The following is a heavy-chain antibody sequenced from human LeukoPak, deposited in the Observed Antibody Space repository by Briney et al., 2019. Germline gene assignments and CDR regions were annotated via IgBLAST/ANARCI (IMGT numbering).Heavy chain of an antibody. CDR3: ARSYCSSTSCYEPHRINWFDL. CDR2: IKQDGSEK. J-gene: IGHJ5*02. CDR1: GFTFSSYW. V-gene: IGHV3-7*01. D-gene: IGHD2-2*01. Sequence: GGSLRLSCAASGFTFSSYWMSWVRQAPGKGLEWVANIKQDGSEKYYVDSVKGRFTISRDNAKNSLYLQMNSLRAEDTAVYYCARSYCSSTSCYEPHRINWFDLWGQGTLVTVSS.